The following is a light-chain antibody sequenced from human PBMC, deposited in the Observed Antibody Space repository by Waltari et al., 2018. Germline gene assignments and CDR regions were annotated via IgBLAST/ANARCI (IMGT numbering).Light chain of an antibody. Sequence: QSALTQPASVSGSPGQSITIPCTGSSRYVGRYNFVSWYQQHPGKAPKLMIYDVTDRPSGVSNRFSGSKSGNTASLTISGLQPEDEADYYCSSHTTSSTLVFGGGTRVTVL. CDR3: SSHTTSSTLV. J-gene: IGLJ3*02. V-gene: IGLV2-14*03. CDR1: SRYVGRYNF. CDR2: DVT.